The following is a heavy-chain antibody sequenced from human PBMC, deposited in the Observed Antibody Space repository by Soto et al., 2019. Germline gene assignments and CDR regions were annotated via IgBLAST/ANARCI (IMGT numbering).Heavy chain of an antibody. J-gene: IGHJ4*02. CDR1: GGSISSYY. CDR3: ARVYGSGSSFTFDY. D-gene: IGHD3-10*01. CDR2: IYYSGST. Sequence: SETLSLTCTVSGGSISSYYWSWIRQPPGKGLEWIGYIYYSGSTNYNPSLKSRVTISVDTSKNQFSLKLSSVAAADTAVYYCARVYGSGSSFTFDYWGQGTLVTVSS. V-gene: IGHV4-59*01.